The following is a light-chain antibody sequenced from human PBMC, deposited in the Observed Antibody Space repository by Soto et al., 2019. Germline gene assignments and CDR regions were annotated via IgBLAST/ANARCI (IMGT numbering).Light chain of an antibody. CDR3: QSYDSSLSGVL. CDR2: GNS. V-gene: IGLV1-40*01. J-gene: IGLJ2*01. Sequence: QAVVTQPPSVSGAPGQRVTISCTGSSSNIGAGYDVHWYQQLPGTAPKLLIYGNSNRPSGVPDRFSGSKSGTSAPLAITGLQAEDEADYYCQSYDSSLSGVLFGGGTKLTVL. CDR1: SSNIGAGYD.